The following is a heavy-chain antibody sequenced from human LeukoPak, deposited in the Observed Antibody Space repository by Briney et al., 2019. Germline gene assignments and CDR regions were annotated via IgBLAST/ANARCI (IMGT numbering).Heavy chain of an antibody. J-gene: IGHJ5*02. CDR2: IKQDGSEK. CDR3: ARDILSTAWIQLWLRGNWFDP. D-gene: IGHD5-18*01. CDR1: GFTFSSYW. Sequence: GGSLRLSCAASGFTFSSYWMSWVRQAPGKGLEWVANIKQDGSEKYYVDSVKGRFTISRDNAKNSLYLQMNSLRAEDTAVYYCARDILSTAWIQLWLRGNWFDPGGQGTLVTVSS. V-gene: IGHV3-7*01.